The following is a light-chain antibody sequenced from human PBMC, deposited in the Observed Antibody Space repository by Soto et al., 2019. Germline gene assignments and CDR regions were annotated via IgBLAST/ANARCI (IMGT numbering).Light chain of an antibody. CDR3: CSYAGSSTLV. J-gene: IGLJ2*01. Sequence: QSVLTQPRSVSGSPGQSVTISCTGTNRDVGGYNFVSWYQQHPGKAPKLITYDVTKRPSGVPDRFSGSKSGNTASLTISGLQAEDEADYYCCSYAGSSTLVFGGGTKLTVL. CDR2: DVT. V-gene: IGLV2-11*01. CDR1: NRDVGGYNF.